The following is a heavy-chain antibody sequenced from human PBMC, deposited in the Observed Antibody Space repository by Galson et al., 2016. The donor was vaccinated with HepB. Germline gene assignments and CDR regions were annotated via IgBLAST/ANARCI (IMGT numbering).Heavy chain of an antibody. V-gene: IGHV4-4*02. J-gene: IGHJ4*02. D-gene: IGHD4-23*01. CDR1: GDSIGRDTW. Sequence: ETLSLTCAVSGDSIGRDTWWSWVRQPPGKGLEWIGEIYHTGSTKYDPSVKNRVTISLDKSRNQFSLRLTSVTATDTAVYYCVGGKLASGWPYWGQGNLVRVSS. CDR3: VGGKLASGWPY. CDR2: IYHTGST.